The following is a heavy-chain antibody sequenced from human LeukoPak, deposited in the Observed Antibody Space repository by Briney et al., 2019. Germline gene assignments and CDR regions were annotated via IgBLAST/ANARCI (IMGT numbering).Heavy chain of an antibody. Sequence: PSETLSLTCTVSRGSLSSDYWSWIRQPAGKGLEWIGLIYTSGTTNYNPSLKSRVTMSLDTSKNQFSLKLNSVTAADTAVYYCARVFHDWGQGTMVTVSS. V-gene: IGHV4-4*07. CDR2: IYTSGTT. J-gene: IGHJ3*01. CDR1: RGSLSSDY. CDR3: ARVFHD.